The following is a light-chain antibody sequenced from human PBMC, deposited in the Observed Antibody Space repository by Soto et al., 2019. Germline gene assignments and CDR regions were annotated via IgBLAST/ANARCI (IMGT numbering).Light chain of an antibody. CDR3: AAWDDSLSAGV. CDR2: RDN. Sequence: QSVLTQPPSASGTPGQRVTISCSRSSSNIGSNYVFWYQQLPGTAPKLLIYRDNQRPSGVPDRFSGSKSDTSASLAISGLRSEDEADYYCAAWDDSLSAGVFGGGTKLTVL. CDR1: SSNIGSNY. V-gene: IGLV1-47*01. J-gene: IGLJ3*02.